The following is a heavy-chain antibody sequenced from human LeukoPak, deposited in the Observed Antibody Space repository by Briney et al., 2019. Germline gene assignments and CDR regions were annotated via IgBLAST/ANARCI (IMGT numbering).Heavy chain of an antibody. D-gene: IGHD2-15*01. V-gene: IGHV3-7*01. Sequence: GGSLRISCAASGFTFSSYWMSWVRQAPGKGLEWVANIKQDGSEKYYVDSVKGRFTISRDNAKNSLYLQMNSLRAEDTAVYYCARSRPNIVVVVAGAPDYWGQGTLVTASS. CDR1: GFTFSSYW. J-gene: IGHJ4*02. CDR2: IKQDGSEK. CDR3: ARSRPNIVVVVAGAPDY.